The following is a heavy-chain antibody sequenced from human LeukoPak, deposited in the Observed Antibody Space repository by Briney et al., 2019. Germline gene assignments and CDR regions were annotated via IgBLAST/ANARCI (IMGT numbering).Heavy chain of an antibody. J-gene: IGHJ4*02. Sequence: SETLSLTCTVSGGSISSYYWSWLRQPPGKGLEWIGYIYYSGSTNYNPSLKSRVTISVDTSKNQFPLKLSSVTAADTAVYYCARGGMRIPADFDYWGQGTLVTVSS. V-gene: IGHV4-59*01. CDR1: GGSISSYY. CDR3: ARGGMRIPADFDY. D-gene: IGHD2-15*01. CDR2: IYYSGST.